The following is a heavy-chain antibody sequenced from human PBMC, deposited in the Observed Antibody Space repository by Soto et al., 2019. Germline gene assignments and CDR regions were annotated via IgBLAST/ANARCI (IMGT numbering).Heavy chain of an antibody. Sequence: PXQTLSLTCGISGDGVSSNSAACNWLRQSPSRGLEWLGRTYYRSKWYNDYAVSLESRITINPDTSKNHCSLQLNFVTPEDKAVYFCARGEQYSGRIFDYWGQGTLVTVYS. J-gene: IGHJ4*02. D-gene: IGHD1-26*01. CDR1: GDGVSSNSAA. CDR2: TYYRSKWYN. CDR3: ARGEQYSGRIFDY. V-gene: IGHV6-1*01.